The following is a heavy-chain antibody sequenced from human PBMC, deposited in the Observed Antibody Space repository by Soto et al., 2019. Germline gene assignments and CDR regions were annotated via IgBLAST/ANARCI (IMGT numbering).Heavy chain of an antibody. CDR1: GDSVSSNIDA. V-gene: IGHV6-1*01. CDR2: IYYRSKWYN. J-gene: IGHJ4*01. CDR3: ARESAAFDY. D-gene: IGHD6-13*01. Sequence: SQTLSLTCAISGDSVSSNIDAWNWIRQSPSRGLEWLGRIYYRSKWYNDSAVSVKSRLTINPDTSKNQFSLQLNSVTAEDTAVYYCARESAAFDYWGHGTLVTVSS.